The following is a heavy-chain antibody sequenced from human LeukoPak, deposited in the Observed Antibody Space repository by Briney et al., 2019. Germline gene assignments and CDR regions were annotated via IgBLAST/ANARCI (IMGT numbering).Heavy chain of an antibody. CDR3: ARSVDIVVVTAILNWFDP. CDR1: GGSISSSSYY. J-gene: IGHJ5*02. D-gene: IGHD2-21*02. Sequence: KPSETLSLTCTVSGGSISSSSYYWGWIRQPPGKGLEWIGSIYYSGSTYYNPSLKSRVTISVDTSKNQFSLKLSSVTAADTAVYYCARSVDIVVVTAILNWFDPWGQGTLVTVSS. CDR2: IYYSGST. V-gene: IGHV4-39*07.